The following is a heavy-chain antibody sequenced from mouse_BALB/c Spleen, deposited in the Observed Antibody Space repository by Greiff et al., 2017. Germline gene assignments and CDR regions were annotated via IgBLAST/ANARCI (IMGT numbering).Heavy chain of an antibody. CDR3: ARDLYDFYAMDY. J-gene: IGHJ4*01. Sequence: EVKLLESGPGLVKPSQSLSLTCTVTGYSITSDYAWNWIRQFPGNKLGWMGYISYSGSTSYNPSLKSRISITRDTSKNQFFLQLNSVTTEDTATYYCARDLYDFYAMDYWGQGTSVTVSS. V-gene: IGHV3-2*02. D-gene: IGHD1-1*01. CDR2: ISYSGST. CDR1: GYSITSDYA.